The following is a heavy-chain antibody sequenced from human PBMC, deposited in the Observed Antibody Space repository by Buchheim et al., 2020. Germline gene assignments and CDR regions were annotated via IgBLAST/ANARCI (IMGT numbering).Heavy chain of an antibody. CDR1: GFTFSSYS. Sequence: EVQLVESGGGLVKPGGSLRLSCAASGFTFSSYSMNWVRQAPGKGLEWVSSISSSSSYIYYADSVKGRFTISRDNAKNSLYLQMNSLRAEDTAVYYCARDFSYDFWSGYYDGDYFDYWGQGTL. CDR3: ARDFSYDFWSGYYDGDYFDY. D-gene: IGHD3-3*01. J-gene: IGHJ4*02. CDR2: ISSSSSYI. V-gene: IGHV3-21*01.